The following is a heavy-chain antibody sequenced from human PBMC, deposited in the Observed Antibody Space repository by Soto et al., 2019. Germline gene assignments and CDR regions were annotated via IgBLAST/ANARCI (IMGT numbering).Heavy chain of an antibody. CDR1: RDSTTSDAYY. Sequence: ASETLSLTCSFSRDSTTSDAYYWGWIRQPPGKGIKLLGSIYYSGYTYYNPSLKSRVTISVDRSRNQFSLNLRSVTAADTAVYYCVSGTSFYDVLTGYYVDRWFDPWGQGTLVTVSS. J-gene: IGHJ5*02. V-gene: IGHV4-39*01. CDR3: VSGTSFYDVLTGYYVDRWFDP. CDR2: IYYSGYT. D-gene: IGHD3-9*01.